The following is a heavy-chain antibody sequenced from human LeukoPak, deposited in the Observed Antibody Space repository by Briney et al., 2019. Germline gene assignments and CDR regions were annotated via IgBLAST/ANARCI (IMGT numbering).Heavy chain of an antibody. Sequence: HGESLKISCNGSGYGFPNYWIGWVRQMPGKGLEWLGIIHPTDSDARYNPSFEGQVTLSADKSISTAYLQWSSLKASDTAMYYCARSSGSGWSFFDYWGQGTLVTVSS. CDR1: GYGFPNYW. CDR3: ARSSGSGWSFFDY. CDR2: IHPTDSDA. J-gene: IGHJ4*02. D-gene: IGHD6-19*01. V-gene: IGHV5-51*01.